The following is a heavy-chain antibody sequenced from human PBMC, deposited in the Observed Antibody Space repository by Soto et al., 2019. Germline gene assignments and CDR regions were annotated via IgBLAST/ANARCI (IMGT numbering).Heavy chain of an antibody. J-gene: IGHJ4*02. D-gene: IGHD3-16*01. CDR1: GFTFSSYS. V-gene: IGHV3-48*02. CDR3: AREGGDLDYFDY. Sequence: EVQLVESGGGLVQPGGSLRLSCAASGFTFSSYSMNWVRQAPGKGLEWVSYISSSSSTIYYAESVKGRFTISGDNAKNSLFLQMNSLRDEDTAVYYCAREGGDLDYFDYWGQGTLVTVSS. CDR2: ISSSSSTI.